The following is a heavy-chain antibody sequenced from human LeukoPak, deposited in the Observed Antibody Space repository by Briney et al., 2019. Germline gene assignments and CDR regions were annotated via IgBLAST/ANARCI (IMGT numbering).Heavy chain of an antibody. CDR1: GGTFSSYA. CDR2: IIPIFGTA. CDR3: ARGRALLQWDAFDI. J-gene: IGHJ3*02. Sequence: SVKVSCKASGGTFSSYAISWVRQAPGQGLEWMGGIIPIFGTANYAQKFQGRVTITADESTSTAYMELSSLRSEDTAVYYCARGRALLQWDAFDIWGQGTMVTVPS. V-gene: IGHV1-69*13. D-gene: IGHD6-19*01.